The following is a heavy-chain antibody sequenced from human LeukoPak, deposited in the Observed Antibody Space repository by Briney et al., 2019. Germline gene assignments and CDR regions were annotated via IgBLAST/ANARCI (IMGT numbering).Heavy chain of an antibody. CDR2: IYSGGST. Sequence: GGSLRLSCAASGFTVSSNYMSWVRQAPGKGLEWVSVIYSGGSTYYADSVKGRFTISRDNSKNTLYLQMNSLRAGDTAVYYCARVGGFGELHPYDYWGQGTLVTVSS. J-gene: IGHJ4*02. CDR1: GFTVSSNY. V-gene: IGHV3-53*01. CDR3: ARVGGFGELHPYDY. D-gene: IGHD3-10*01.